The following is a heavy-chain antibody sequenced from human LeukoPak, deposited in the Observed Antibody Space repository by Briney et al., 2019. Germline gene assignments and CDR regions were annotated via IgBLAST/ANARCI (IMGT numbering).Heavy chain of an antibody. J-gene: IGHJ6*03. CDR3: ARGTPDSRYFGTSYMDV. CDR1: GGSISSNNYY. Sequence: SETLSLTCTVSGGSISSNNYYWGWIRQPPGKGLECIGTIYYSGNTYYNPSLKSRGSISLDTSKNHFSLKLSSATAADTAVYYCARGTPDSRYFGTSYMDVWGKGTTVTISS. D-gene: IGHD3-22*01. V-gene: IGHV4-39*07. CDR2: IYYSGNT.